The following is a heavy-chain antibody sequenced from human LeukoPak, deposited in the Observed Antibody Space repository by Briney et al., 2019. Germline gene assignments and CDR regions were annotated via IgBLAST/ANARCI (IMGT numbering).Heavy chain of an antibody. V-gene: IGHV3-21*01. CDR2: ISSSTTYI. D-gene: IGHD6-19*01. J-gene: IGHJ4*02. CDR1: GFTFSSYS. CDR3: ARDPTSIAVAGDY. Sequence: PGGSLRLSCAASGFTFSSYSMHWVRQAPGKGLEWVSSISSSTTYIYYADSVKGRFTISRDNSKNTLYLQMNSLRAEDTAVYYCARDPTSIAVAGDYWGQGTLVTVSS.